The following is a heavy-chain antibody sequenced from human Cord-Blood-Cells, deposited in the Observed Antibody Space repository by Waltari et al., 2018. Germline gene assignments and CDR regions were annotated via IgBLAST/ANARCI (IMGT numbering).Heavy chain of an antibody. CDR3: ASTNSGSYYY. CDR2: INARNGNT. CDR1: GYTLTSYA. V-gene: IGHV1-3*01. D-gene: IGHD1-26*01. J-gene: IGHJ4*02. Sequence: VLLVESGAEVKKPGASVRVSCKASGYTLTSYAMQWVRQAPGQRLEWMGWINARNGNTKYSQKFQGRVTSTRDTSASTAYMELSSLRSEDTAVYYCASTNSGSYYYWGQGTLVTVSS.